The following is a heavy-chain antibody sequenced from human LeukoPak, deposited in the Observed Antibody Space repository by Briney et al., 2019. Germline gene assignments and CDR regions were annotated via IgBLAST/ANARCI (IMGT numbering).Heavy chain of an antibody. V-gene: IGHV3-48*04. CDR1: GFTFSRYA. J-gene: IGHJ6*03. Sequence: GALRLSCTASGFTFSRYAMGWVRQAPGKGLEWVSIIDGYGDTTYYEDSVKGRFTVSRDNAENSLYLQMNSLRAEDTAVYYCARLPGYYYYYYYMDVWGKGTTVTVSS. CDR3: ARLPGYYYYYYYMDV. CDR2: IDGYGDTT.